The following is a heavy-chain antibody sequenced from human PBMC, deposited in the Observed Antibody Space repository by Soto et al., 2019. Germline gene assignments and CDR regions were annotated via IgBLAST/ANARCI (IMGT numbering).Heavy chain of an antibody. D-gene: IGHD6-19*01. CDR1: GYTFTTYG. Sequence: ASVKVSCKASGYTFTTYGISWVRQAPGQRLEWMGWINAYNGNTNYAQKLQGRVTMTTDTSTSTAYMELRSLRSDDTAVYYCARDPVAGTYFDYWGQGTLVTVSS. CDR3: ARDPVAGTYFDY. J-gene: IGHJ4*02. V-gene: IGHV1-18*01. CDR2: INAYNGNT.